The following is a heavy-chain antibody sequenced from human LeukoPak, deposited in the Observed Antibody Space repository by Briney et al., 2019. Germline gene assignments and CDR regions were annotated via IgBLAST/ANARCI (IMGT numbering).Heavy chain of an antibody. J-gene: IGHJ4*02. CDR1: GFTFSHYA. Sequence: PGGSLRLSCAASGFTFSHYAMTWVRQPPGKGLEWLSAISGSGGSIYYAESVKGRFTISRDNSKNTLYLQMNSLRAEDTAAYYCANGDGSSWLPHYWGQGTLVTVSS. CDR3: ANGDGSSWLPHY. V-gene: IGHV3-23*01. CDR2: ISGSGGSI. D-gene: IGHD6-13*01.